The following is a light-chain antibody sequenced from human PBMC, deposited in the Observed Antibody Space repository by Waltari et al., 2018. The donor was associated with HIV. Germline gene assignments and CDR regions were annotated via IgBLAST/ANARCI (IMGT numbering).Light chain of an antibody. CDR3: ESYTSTSVWV. V-gene: IGLV2-14*03. CDR1: SSDVGRYNF. CDR2: DVT. J-gene: IGLJ3*02. Sequence: QSALTQPASVSGSPGQSITISCPGSSSDVGRYNFVSWYQQHPGKAPRVLIYDVTTRPSGVSDRFSGSRSGDTASRTISGLQPEDEADYYCESYTSTSVWVFGGGTRLTVL.